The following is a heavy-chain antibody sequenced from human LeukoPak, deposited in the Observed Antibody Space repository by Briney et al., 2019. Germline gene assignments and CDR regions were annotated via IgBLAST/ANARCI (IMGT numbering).Heavy chain of an antibody. CDR3: ARLTFGGELSH. V-gene: IGHV3-21*01. Sequence: GGSLRLSCAASGFTFDDYAMHWVRQAPGKGLEWVSSISSSSSYIYYADSVKGRFTISRDNAKNSLYLQMNSLRAEDTAVYYCARLTFGGELSHWGQGTLVTVSS. J-gene: IGHJ4*02. CDR2: ISSSSSYI. CDR1: GFTFDDYA. D-gene: IGHD3-16*01.